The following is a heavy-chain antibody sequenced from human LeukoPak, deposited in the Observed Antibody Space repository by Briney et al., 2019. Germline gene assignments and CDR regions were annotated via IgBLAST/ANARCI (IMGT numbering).Heavy chain of an antibody. CDR1: GFTFSSYA. Sequence: PGGSLRLSCAASGFTFSSYAMSWVRQAPGKGLEWVSAISGSGGSTYYADSVKGRFTISRDNAKNSLYLQMNSLRAEDTAVYYCARDGPLHIVVVTAMLSYGMDVWGQGTTVTVSS. J-gene: IGHJ6*02. CDR2: ISGSGGST. D-gene: IGHD2-21*02. CDR3: ARDGPLHIVVVTAMLSYGMDV. V-gene: IGHV3-23*01.